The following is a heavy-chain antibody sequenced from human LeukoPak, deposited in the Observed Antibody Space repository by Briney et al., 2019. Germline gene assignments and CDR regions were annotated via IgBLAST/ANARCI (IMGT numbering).Heavy chain of an antibody. Sequence: GGSLRLSCAASGFTSSRYSMNWVRQAPGKGLERVSSMSSSSGLIYYGDSVKGRFTVSRDNAKRSLYLQMNSLRAEDTAVYYCARISSLAVAGINWGQGTLVTVSS. CDR2: MSSSSGLI. V-gene: IGHV3-21*01. CDR3: ARISSLAVAGIN. J-gene: IGHJ4*02. CDR1: GFTSSRYS. D-gene: IGHD6-19*01.